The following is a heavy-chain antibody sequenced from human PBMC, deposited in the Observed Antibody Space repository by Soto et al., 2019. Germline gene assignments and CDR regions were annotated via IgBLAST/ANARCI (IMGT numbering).Heavy chain of an antibody. CDR3: ARLRGGTAGCSGGSCYFNWLDP. Sequence: KASETLSLTCTVSGGSISSSSYYWGWIRQPPGKGLEWIGSIYYSGSTYYNPSLKSRVTISVDTSKNQFSLKLSSVTAADTAVYYCARLRGGTAGCSGGSCYFNWLDPCGQGPLVTVYS. D-gene: IGHD2-15*01. CDR2: IYYSGST. CDR1: GGSISSSSYY. J-gene: IGHJ5*02. V-gene: IGHV4-39*01.